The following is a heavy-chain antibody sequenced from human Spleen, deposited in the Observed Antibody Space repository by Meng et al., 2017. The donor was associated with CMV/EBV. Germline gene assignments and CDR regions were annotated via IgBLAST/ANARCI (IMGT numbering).Heavy chain of an antibody. CDR1: GYTFTGYY. D-gene: IGHD3-10*01. V-gene: IGHV4-59*01. J-gene: IGHJ4*02. CDR3: ARADISMARGVINYFDS. Sequence: SCKASGYTFTGYYMHWVRQPPGKGLEWIGYIYYSGTTNYNPSLKSRVTMSVDTSTNQFSLKLTSVTAADTAVYYCARADISMARGVINYFDSWGQGTLVTVSS. CDR2: IYYSGTT.